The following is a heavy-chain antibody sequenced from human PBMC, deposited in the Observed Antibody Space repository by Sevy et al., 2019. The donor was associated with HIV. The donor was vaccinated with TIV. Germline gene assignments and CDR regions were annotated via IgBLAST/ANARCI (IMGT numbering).Heavy chain of an antibody. V-gene: IGHV1-2*02. CDR3: ARVVEPAGIDPYYYGVDV. J-gene: IGHJ6*02. CDR2: INPKSGGT. D-gene: IGHD2-2*02. CDR1: GYTFTDYY. Sequence: ASVKVSCKASGYTFTDYYIHWVRQAPGQGLEWMGWINPKSGGTNYAQKFHGRVTMTRVTYISTAYMGLSRLRSDDTAVYYCARVVEPAGIDPYYYGVDVWGPGATVTVSS.